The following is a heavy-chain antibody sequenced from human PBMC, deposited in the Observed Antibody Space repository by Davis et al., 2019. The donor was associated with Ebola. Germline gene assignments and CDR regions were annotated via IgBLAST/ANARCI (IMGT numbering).Heavy chain of an antibody. D-gene: IGHD3-10*01. J-gene: IGHJ5*02. CDR3: ARDRMVRGVMITYNWFDP. CDR1: DYTSTNYG. Sequence: ASVKVSCKASDYTSTNYGINWVRQARGQGLEWMGWISVYNGNTNYAQKFQGRVTITADESTSTAYMELSSLRSEDTAVYYCARDRMVRGVMITYNWFDPWGQGTLVTVSS. V-gene: IGHV1-18*01. CDR2: ISVYNGNT.